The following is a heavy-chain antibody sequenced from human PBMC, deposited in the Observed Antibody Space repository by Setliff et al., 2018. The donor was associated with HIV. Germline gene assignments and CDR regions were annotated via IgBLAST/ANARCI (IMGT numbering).Heavy chain of an antibody. V-gene: IGHV4-61*09. Sequence: PSETLSLTCTVSGASFIRSRYYWSWIRQPAGKGLEWIGHVYTTGSASYNPSLESRVTILEALSKNQFSLNLDSVTAADTAVYFCARALAGGSGWNYLDLWGPGTLITVSS. D-gene: IGHD6-19*01. CDR1: GASFIRSRYY. CDR2: VYTTGSA. J-gene: IGHJ4*02. CDR3: ARALAGGSGWNYLDL.